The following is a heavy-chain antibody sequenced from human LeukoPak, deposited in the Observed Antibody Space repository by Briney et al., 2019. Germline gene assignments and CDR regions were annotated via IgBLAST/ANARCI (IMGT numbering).Heavy chain of an antibody. CDR3: AKDGGLWVSAHWGDS. V-gene: IGHV3-23*01. Sequence: GGSLRLSCAASGFTFSSYAMSWDRQAPGKGLEWVSCIGGSGDSTYYADSVKGRFTVSRDNSKNTLFLQMNSLRAEDTAVYYCAKDGGLWVSAHWGDSWGRGTLVTVSS. D-gene: IGHD7-27*01. CDR1: GFTFSSYA. J-gene: IGHJ4*02. CDR2: IGGSGDST.